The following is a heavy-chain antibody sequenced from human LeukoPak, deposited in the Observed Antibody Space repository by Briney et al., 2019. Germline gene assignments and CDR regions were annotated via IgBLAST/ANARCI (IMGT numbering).Heavy chain of an antibody. Sequence: QAGRSLRLSCAASGFTFSSYAMSWVRQAPGKGLEWVSGISDSGNRYADSVKGRFTISRDNSKNTVSLQMNSLRAEDTAVYYCAKGFRGWYIDYWGQGTLVTVSS. J-gene: IGHJ4*02. D-gene: IGHD6-19*01. CDR1: GFTFSSYA. CDR2: ISDSGN. CDR3: AKGFRGWYIDY. V-gene: IGHV3-23*01.